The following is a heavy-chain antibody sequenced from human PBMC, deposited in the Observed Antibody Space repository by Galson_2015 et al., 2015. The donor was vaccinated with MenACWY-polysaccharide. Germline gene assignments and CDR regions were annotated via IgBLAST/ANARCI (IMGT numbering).Heavy chain of an antibody. CDR1: GFTFSNYW. CDR3: TRDLYGGMT. J-gene: IGHJ5*02. Sequence: SLRLSCAASGFTFSNYWMSWVRQAPGKGLVWVSRINNDGSDTIYADSVKGRFTVSRDNAENTLYLQMNSLRAEDTAVYFCTRDLYGGMTWGQGTLVTVSS. D-gene: IGHD4-23*01. V-gene: IGHV3-74*01. CDR2: INNDGSDT.